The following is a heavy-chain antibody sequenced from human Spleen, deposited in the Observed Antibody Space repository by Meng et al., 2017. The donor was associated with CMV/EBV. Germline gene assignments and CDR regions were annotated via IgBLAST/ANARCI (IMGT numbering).Heavy chain of an antibody. V-gene: IGHV3-74*01. J-gene: IGHJ4*02. CDR2: INSDGSST. CDR3: ARRVVGGRVDY. CDR1: GFTFSSYW. D-gene: IGHD2-15*01. Sequence: GGSLRLSCAASGFTFSSYWMHWVRQAPGKGLVWVSRINSDGSSTSYADSVKGRFTISRDNAKNTLYLQMSSLRAEDTAVYYCARRVVGGRVDYWGQGTLVTVSS.